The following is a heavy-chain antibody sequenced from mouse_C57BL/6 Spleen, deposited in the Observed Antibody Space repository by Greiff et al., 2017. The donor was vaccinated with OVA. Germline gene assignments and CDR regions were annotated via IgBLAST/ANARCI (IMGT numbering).Heavy chain of an antibody. Sequence: VQRVESGAELVKPGASVKMSCKASGYTFTSYWITWVKQRPGQGLEWIGDIYPGSGSTNYNEKFKSKATLTVDTSSSTAYMQLSSLTSEDSAVYYCARRDPFYAMDYWGQGTSVTVSS. CDR1: GYTFTSYW. CDR3: ARRDPFYAMDY. D-gene: IGHD3-3*01. CDR2: IYPGSGST. J-gene: IGHJ4*01. V-gene: IGHV1-55*01.